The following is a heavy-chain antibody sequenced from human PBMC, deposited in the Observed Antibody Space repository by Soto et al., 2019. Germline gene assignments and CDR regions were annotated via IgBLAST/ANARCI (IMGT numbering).Heavy chain of an antibody. D-gene: IGHD5-12*01. Sequence: SEILCRTCSGSGGAINTFYWGWVRQPAGKVLEWIGRSFSGGRTSFNPSLESRVAMSVDTSKNHFYLNLSSVTAADMAVYYCARERSNSAYNFAHGIQLWSFDFWGQGALVTVS. V-gene: IGHV4-4*07. CDR1: GGAINTFY. CDR3: ARERSNSAYNFAHGIQLWSFDF. J-gene: IGHJ4*02. CDR2: SFSGGRT.